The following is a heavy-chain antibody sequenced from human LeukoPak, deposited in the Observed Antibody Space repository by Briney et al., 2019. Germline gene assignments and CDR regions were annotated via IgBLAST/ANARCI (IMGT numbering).Heavy chain of an antibody. CDR2: ISYDGSNK. CDR1: GFTFSSYA. CDR3: ARDLVSHLQTYCSSTSCYGIGY. Sequence: GGSLRLSCAASGFTFSSYAMHWVRQAPGKGLEWVAVISYDGSNKYYADSVKGRFTISRDNSKNTLYLQMNSLRAEDTAVYYCARDLVSHLQTYCSSTSCYGIGYWGQRTLVTVSS. J-gene: IGHJ4*02. V-gene: IGHV3-30*04. D-gene: IGHD2-2*01.